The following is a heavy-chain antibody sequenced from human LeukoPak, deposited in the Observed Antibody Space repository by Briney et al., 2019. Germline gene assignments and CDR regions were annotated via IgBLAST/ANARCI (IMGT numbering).Heavy chain of an antibody. CDR3: ARGHLDDDGAFDI. CDR1: GGSISSYY. Sequence: SETLSLTCTVSGGSISSYYCSWIRQSPGKGLEWIGYIYYSGRTNYNPSLKSRVTMSVDTSKNQFSLKLYSVTAADTAVYYCARGHLDDDGAFDIWGQGTMVTVSS. CDR2: IYYSGRT. J-gene: IGHJ3*02. D-gene: IGHD3-3*01. V-gene: IGHV4-59*01.